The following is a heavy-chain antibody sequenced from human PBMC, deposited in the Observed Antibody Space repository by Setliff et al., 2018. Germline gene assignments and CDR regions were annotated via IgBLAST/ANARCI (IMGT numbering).Heavy chain of an antibody. Sequence: TLSLTCTVSGDSIGRAKYYWSWIRQSAGKGLECIGRIYTDGSTKYNPSLNSRVTLLIDTAKNQISLRLSSVTAADTAVYFCARVTGFSYMDVWG. CDR2: IYTDGST. V-gene: IGHV4-61*02. D-gene: IGHD3-3*01. J-gene: IGHJ6*03. CDR1: GDSIGRAKYY. CDR3: ARVTGFSYMDV.